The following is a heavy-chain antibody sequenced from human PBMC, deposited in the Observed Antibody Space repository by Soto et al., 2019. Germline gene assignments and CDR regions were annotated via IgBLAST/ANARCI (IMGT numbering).Heavy chain of an antibody. J-gene: IGHJ3*02. V-gene: IGHV5-51*03. D-gene: IGHD2-15*01. CDR1: GYSFTSYW. CDR2: ICPGDSDT. Sequence: EVQLVQSGAEVKKPGESLKISCKRSGYSFTSYWIGWVRQMPGKGLECMGIICPGDSDTRYSPSFQGQVTISADKSISTASLQWSSLKASDTTMYYCARPLSPGGGYDAFDIWGQGTMVTVSS. CDR3: ARPLSPGGGYDAFDI.